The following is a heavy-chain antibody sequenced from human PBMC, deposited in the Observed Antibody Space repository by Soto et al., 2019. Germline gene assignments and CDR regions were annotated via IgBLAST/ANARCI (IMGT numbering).Heavy chain of an antibody. D-gene: IGHD2-15*01. CDR3: AKDPAFTYCSGGSCYSDVWFDP. J-gene: IGHJ5*02. CDR2: ISGGSGTI. Sequence: PGGSLRLSCAASGFTFSSYSMNWVRQAPGKGLEWVSYISGGSGTIYYADSVKGRFTISRDNSKNSLYLQMNSLRDEDTAVYYCAKDPAFTYCSGGSCYSDVWFDPWAQRTLVTVSS. CDR1: GFTFSSYS. V-gene: IGHV3-48*02.